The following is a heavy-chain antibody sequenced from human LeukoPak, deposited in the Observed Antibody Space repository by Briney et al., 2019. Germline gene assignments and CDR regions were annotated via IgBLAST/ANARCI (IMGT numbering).Heavy chain of an antibody. CDR3: ARVHGYNYGYYFDY. D-gene: IGHD5-24*01. Sequence: SETLSLTCTVSGYSISSGYYWGWIRQPPGKGLEWIGSIYHSGSTYYNPSLKSRVTISVDASKNQFSLKLSSVTAADTAVYYCARVHGYNYGYYFDYWGQGTLVTVSS. J-gene: IGHJ4*02. CDR1: GYSISSGYY. CDR2: IYHSGST. V-gene: IGHV4-38-2*02.